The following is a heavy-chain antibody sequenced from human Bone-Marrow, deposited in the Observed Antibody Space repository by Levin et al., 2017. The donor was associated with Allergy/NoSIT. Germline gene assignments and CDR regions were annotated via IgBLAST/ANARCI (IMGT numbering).Heavy chain of an antibody. J-gene: IGHJ4*02. D-gene: IGHD3-22*01. CDR2: ISGSGSNT. V-gene: IGHV3-23*01. CDR1: GLIFSNYA. CDR3: AGYDTSGYHSSFDD. Sequence: GGSLRLSCAASGLIFSNYAMNWVRQAPGKGLEWVSQISGSGSNTHYADSVRGRFTFSRDNSNNTVYLQMNSLRADDTAVYYCAGYDTSGYHSSFDDWGQGALVTVSS.